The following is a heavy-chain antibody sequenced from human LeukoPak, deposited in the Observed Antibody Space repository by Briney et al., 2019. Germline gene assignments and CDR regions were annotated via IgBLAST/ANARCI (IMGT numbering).Heavy chain of an antibody. CDR3: ARPDQPNDCSSTSCYPYAFDI. J-gene: IGHJ3*02. V-gene: IGHV7-4-1*02. Sequence: ASVKVSCKASGYTFTSYAMNWVRQAPGQGLEWMGWINTNTGNPTYAQGFTGRFVFSLDTSVSTAYLQISSLKAEDTAVYYCARPDQPNDCSSTSCYPYAFDIWGQGTMVTVSS. CDR1: GYTFTSYA. CDR2: INTNTGNP. D-gene: IGHD2-2*01.